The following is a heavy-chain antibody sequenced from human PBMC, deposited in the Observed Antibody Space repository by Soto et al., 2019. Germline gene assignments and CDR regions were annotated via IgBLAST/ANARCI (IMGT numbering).Heavy chain of an antibody. CDR2: ISYDGSNK. CDR3: AKDLNHEGAILDY. J-gene: IGHJ4*02. CDR1: GFTFSSYG. Sequence: PGGSLRLSCAAPGFTFSSYGMHWVRQAPGKGLEWVAVISYDGSNKYYADSVKGRFTISRDNSKNTLYLQMNSLRAEDTAVYYCAKDLNHEGAILDYWGQGTLVTVSS. V-gene: IGHV3-30*18. D-gene: IGHD2-21*01.